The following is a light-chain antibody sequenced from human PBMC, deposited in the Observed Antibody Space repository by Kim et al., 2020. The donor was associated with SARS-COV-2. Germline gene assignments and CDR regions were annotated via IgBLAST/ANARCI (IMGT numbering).Light chain of an antibody. CDR1: QVIREF. CDR2: DVS. J-gene: IGKJ5*01. Sequence: ASVGDRVTITCQATQVIREFLNWYQQRPGKAPQLLIYDVSNLQTGVPSGCSGSGYGTEFTLTISSLQPEDFATYYCQQNDAFPSTFGQGTRLEIK. CDR3: QQNDAFPST. V-gene: IGKV1-33*01.